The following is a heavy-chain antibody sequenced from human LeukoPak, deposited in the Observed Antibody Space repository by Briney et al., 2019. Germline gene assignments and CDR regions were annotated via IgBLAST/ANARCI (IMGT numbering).Heavy chain of an antibody. Sequence: QTGGSLRLSCAASGFTFSSYSMNWVRQAPGKGLEWVANINRDGSVKNYVDSVKGRFTISRDNAKNSLFLQMNSLRAEDTAVYYCARDKENTGLPLVWGQGNPVTVSS. CDR1: GFTFSSYS. CDR3: ARDKENTGLPLV. V-gene: IGHV3-7*01. CDR2: INRDGSVK. J-gene: IGHJ4*02. D-gene: IGHD2/OR15-2a*01.